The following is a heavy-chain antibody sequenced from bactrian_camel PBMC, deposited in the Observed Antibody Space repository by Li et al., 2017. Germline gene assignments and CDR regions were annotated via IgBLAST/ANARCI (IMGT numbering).Heavy chain of an antibody. CDR1: GNGYSRYFC. Sequence: HVQLVESGGGSVQAGGSLRLSCAASGNGYSRYFCMGWFRQAPGKEREGVATIHSAGHYTRYADSVKGRFTITQENAKDTLFVYLQMNSLKPEDTAMYYCAADPTRSYCTGGYWRQPVMGTNKYWGQGTQVTVSS. J-gene: IGHJ4*01. D-gene: IGHD2*01. CDR3: AADPTRSYCTGGYWRQPVMGTNKY. V-gene: IGHV3S6*01. CDR2: IHSAGHYT.